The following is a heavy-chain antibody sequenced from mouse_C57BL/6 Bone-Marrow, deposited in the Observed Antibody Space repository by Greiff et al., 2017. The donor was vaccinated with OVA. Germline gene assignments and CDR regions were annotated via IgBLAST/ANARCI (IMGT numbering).Heavy chain of an antibody. CDR3: ARSLYGSPFAY. CDR2: IYPGGGYT. V-gene: IGHV1-63*01. CDR1: GYTFTNYW. Sequence: QVQLKQSGAELVRPGTSVKMSCKASGYTFTNYWIGWAKQRPGHGLEWIGDIYPGGGYTNYNEKFKGKATLTADKSSSTAYMQFSSLTSEDSAIYYCARSLYGSPFAYWGQGTLVTVSA. J-gene: IGHJ3*01. D-gene: IGHD1-1*01.